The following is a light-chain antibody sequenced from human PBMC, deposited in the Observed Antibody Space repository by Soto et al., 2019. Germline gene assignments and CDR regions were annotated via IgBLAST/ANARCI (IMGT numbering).Light chain of an antibody. J-gene: IGKJ5*01. Sequence: PATLSLSPGDRATLSCRASQSVDWYVAWYQQKPGQAPRLLIYDASERATGIPARFSGSGSETDFTLTISSLEPEDFGVYYCLHRMNWPLTFGQGTRLEIK. CDR3: LHRMNWPLT. V-gene: IGKV3-11*01. CDR2: DAS. CDR1: QSVDWY.